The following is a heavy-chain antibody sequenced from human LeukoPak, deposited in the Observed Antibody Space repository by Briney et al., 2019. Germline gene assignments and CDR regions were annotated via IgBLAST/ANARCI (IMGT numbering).Heavy chain of an antibody. CDR2: ISGSGGST. CDR3: AKDSRRYCSGGSCYSGY. Sequence: GGSLRLSCAASGFTLSSYAMTWVRQAPGKGLEWVSAISGSGGSTYYADSVKGRFTISRDNSKNTLYLQMNSLRAEDTAVYYCAKDSRRYCSGGSCYSGYWGQGTLVTVSS. J-gene: IGHJ4*02. V-gene: IGHV3-23*01. D-gene: IGHD2-15*01. CDR1: GFTLSSYA.